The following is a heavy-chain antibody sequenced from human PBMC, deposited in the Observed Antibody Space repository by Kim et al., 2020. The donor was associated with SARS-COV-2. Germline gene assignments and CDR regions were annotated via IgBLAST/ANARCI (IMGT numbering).Heavy chain of an antibody. CDR3: ASHYYDSSGYYHDAFDI. J-gene: IGHJ3*02. CDR2: IYYSGST. Sequence: SETLSLTCTVSGGSISSYYWSWIRQPPGKGLEWIGYIYYSGSTNYNPSLKSRVTISVDTSKNHFSLKLSSVTAADTAVYYCASHYYDSSGYYHDAFDIWGQGTMVTVSS. D-gene: IGHD3-22*01. V-gene: IGHV4-59*01. CDR1: GGSISSYY.